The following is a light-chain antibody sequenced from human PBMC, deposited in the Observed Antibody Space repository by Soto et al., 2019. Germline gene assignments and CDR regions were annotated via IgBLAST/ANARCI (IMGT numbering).Light chain of an antibody. V-gene: IGKV3-20*01. J-gene: IGKJ4*01. CDR1: QSVSSSY. CDR2: GAS. CDR3: QQYNDLST. Sequence: EIVLTQSPGTLSLSPGERATLSCRASQSVSSSYVSWYQQKPGPAPRLLIYGASSRATGIPESFSGSACGTDFTLTISGLQADDVANYYRQQYNDLSTFGGGTKVDIK.